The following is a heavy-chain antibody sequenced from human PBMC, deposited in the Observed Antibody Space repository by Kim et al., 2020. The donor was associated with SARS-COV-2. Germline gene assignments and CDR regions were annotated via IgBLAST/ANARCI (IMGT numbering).Heavy chain of an antibody. J-gene: IGHJ2*01. CDR1: GFNFMNYW. V-gene: IGHV3-74*01. CDR3: ARRNGGSPYWYFDL. D-gene: IGHD2-15*01. Sequence: GGSLRLSCAASGFNFMNYWMHWVRQAPGKGLVWVSRINSDGSTTSYADSVKGRFTISKDTAKNTLYLQMNSLRAEDTAVYYCARRNGGSPYWYFDLWGRGTLVTVSS. CDR2: INSDGSTT.